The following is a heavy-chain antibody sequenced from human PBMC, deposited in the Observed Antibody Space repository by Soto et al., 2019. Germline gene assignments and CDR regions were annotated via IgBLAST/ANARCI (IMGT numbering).Heavy chain of an antibody. CDR1: GGSVSSEHYY. Sequence: QVQLQESGPGLVKSSETLSLTCTVSGGSVSSEHYYWNWIRQPPGKGLEWIGYFFYTGSTNYNPSLWSRLTMSVDVSKNPFSLRLNSVTAADTAVYYCAGGTDGKKVAYWGQGALVTVSS. CDR2: FFYTGST. D-gene: IGHD5-12*01. V-gene: IGHV4-61*03. J-gene: IGHJ4*02. CDR3: AGGTDGKKVAY.